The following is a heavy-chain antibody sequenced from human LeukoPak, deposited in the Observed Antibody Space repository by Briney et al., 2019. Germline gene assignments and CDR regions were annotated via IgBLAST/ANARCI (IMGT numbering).Heavy chain of an antibody. D-gene: IGHD3-10*01. CDR3: AKEGYYGSGSEYYYYYGMDV. Sequence: RLSXXXSGFTFSSYGMHWVRQAPGKGLEWVAVISYDGSNKYYADSVKGRFTISRDNSKNTLYLQMNSLRAEDTAVYYCAKEGYYGSGSEYYYYYGMDVWGKGTTVTVSP. CDR1: GFTFSSYG. J-gene: IGHJ6*04. CDR2: ISYDGSNK. V-gene: IGHV3-30*18.